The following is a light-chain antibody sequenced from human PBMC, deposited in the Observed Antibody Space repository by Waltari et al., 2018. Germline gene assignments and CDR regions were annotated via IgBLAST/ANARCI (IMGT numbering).Light chain of an antibody. V-gene: IGLV1-44*01. Sequence: QSVLTQPPSASGTPGQRVTISCSGSSSNIGSNTVNWLQHLPGTAPKLLIYVNSQRPSGVPDRFSGTKSGSSASLAISGRQSEDEADYYCAAWDGSLYVFGTGTKVTVL. CDR3: AAWDGSLYV. CDR1: SSNIGSNT. CDR2: VNS. J-gene: IGLJ1*01.